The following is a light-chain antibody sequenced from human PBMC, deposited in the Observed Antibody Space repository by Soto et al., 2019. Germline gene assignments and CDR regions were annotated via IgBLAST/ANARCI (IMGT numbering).Light chain of an antibody. V-gene: IGKV1-5*01. J-gene: IGKJ1*01. Sequence: DIQMTQSPFTLSASVGDRVTITCRASQTISSWLAWYQQIPGKAPKLLIYDASNLESGVPSRLSGSGSGTEFTLTISSMQPEDFAVYYCQQYENYWTFGQGTKVDIK. CDR2: DAS. CDR3: QQYENYWT. CDR1: QTISSW.